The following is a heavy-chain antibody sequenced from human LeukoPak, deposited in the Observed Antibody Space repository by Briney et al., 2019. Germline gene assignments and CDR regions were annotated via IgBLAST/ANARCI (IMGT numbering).Heavy chain of an antibody. CDR3: ARDSGYDILTGYYDY. CDR2: INPSGGST. V-gene: IGHV1-46*01. CDR1: GYTFTSYY. J-gene: IGHJ4*02. D-gene: IGHD3-9*01. Sequence: GASVKVSCKASGYTFTSYYMHWVRQAPGQGLEWMGIINPSGGSTSYAQKFQGRVTMTRDMSTSTVYMELSSLRSDDTAVYYCARDSGYDILTGYYDYWGQGTLVTVSS.